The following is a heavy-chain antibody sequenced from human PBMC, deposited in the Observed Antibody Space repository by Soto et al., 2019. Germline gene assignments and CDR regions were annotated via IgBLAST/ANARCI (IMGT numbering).Heavy chain of an antibody. D-gene: IGHD4-17*01. J-gene: IGHJ4*02. CDR2: IWYDGSNK. Sequence: QVQLVESGGGVVQPGRSLRLSCAASGFTFSSYGMHWVSQAPGKGLEWVAVIWYDGSNKYYADSVKGRFTISRDNSKNTLYLQMNSLRAEDTAVYYCARDLETTSSFDYWGQGTLVTVSS. CDR1: GFTFSSYG. CDR3: ARDLETTSSFDY. V-gene: IGHV3-33*01.